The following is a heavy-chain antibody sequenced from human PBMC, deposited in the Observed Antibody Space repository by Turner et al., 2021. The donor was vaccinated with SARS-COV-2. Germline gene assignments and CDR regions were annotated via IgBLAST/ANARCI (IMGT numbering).Heavy chain of an antibody. CDR1: GFSLTPSGVG. CDR2: IYWDDDK. Sequence: QITLKESGPTLVKPTHTLTLTCTFSGFSLTPSGVGVGWIRQPPGKALEWLALIYWDDDKRYSPARKSRLTITKDTSKNQVVLTMTNMDPVDTATYYCARSSVVVITGAFDIWGQGTMVTVS. V-gene: IGHV2-5*02. J-gene: IGHJ3*02. CDR3: ARSSVVVITGAFDI. D-gene: IGHD3-22*01.